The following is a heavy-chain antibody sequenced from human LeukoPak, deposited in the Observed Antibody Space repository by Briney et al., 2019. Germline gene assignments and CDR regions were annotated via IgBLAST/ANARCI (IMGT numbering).Heavy chain of an antibody. V-gene: IGHV3-33*08. D-gene: IGHD3-3*01. J-gene: IGHJ4*02. CDR2: IWDDGSNK. CDR3: ARERSGERNYYAPGGRHFAS. CDR1: GLIFSSYA. Sequence: PGGSLRLSCAASGLIFSSYAMSWVRQAPGKGLEWLVVIWDDGSNKYYADSVKGRFTISRDNSRNTVYLQMNNLRVEDTARYFCARERSGERNYYAPGGRHFASWGQGTLVTVSS.